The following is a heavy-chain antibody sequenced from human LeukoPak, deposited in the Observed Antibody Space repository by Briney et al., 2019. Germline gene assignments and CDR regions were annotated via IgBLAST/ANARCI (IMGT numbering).Heavy chain of an antibody. Sequence: VGSLRLSCAASGFPFSDAWMTWVRQAPGKGLEWVGRIKSKSDGGTTDYAAPLKGRFTISRDDSKNTLYLQMNSLKTEDTAVYYCTSHYGSGTYYNRDYWGQGTLVTVSS. CDR1: GFPFSDAW. D-gene: IGHD3-10*01. J-gene: IGHJ4*02. CDR3: TSHYGSGTYYNRDY. CDR2: IKSKSDGGTT. V-gene: IGHV3-15*01.